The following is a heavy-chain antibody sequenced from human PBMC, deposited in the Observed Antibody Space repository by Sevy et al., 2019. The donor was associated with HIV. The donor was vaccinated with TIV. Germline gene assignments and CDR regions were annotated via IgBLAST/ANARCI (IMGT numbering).Heavy chain of an antibody. CDR3: ARDCSSSSCLWGMDV. CDR2: IKRDGTEK. D-gene: IGHD2-2*01. CDR1: GFTFSSSW. Sequence: GSPRLSCAASGFTFSSSWMSWVRQAPGKGLEWVAHIKRDGTEKYYVDSVKGRFTISRDNAKNSLYLQMNSLRAEDTAVYYCARDCSSSSCLWGMDVWGQGTTVTVSS. J-gene: IGHJ6*02. V-gene: IGHV3-7*03.